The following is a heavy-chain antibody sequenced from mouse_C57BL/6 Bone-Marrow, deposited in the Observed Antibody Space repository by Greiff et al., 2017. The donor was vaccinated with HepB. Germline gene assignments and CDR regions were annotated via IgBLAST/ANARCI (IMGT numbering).Heavy chain of an antibody. D-gene: IGHD2-3*01. J-gene: IGHJ1*03. Sequence: EVQVVESGGGLVQPKGSLKLSCAASGFTFNTYAMHWVRQAPGKGLEWVARIRSKSSNYATYYADSVKDRFTITSDDSQSMLYLQMNNLKTEDTAKYCCVRARWFFSWYFDVWGTGTTVTVSS. CDR3: VRARWFFSWYFDV. V-gene: IGHV10-3*01. CDR1: GFTFNTYA. CDR2: IRSKSSNYAT.